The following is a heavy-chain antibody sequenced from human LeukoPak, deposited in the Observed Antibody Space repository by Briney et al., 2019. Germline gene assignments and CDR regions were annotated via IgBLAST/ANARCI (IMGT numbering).Heavy chain of an antibody. Sequence: GRSLRLSCAASGFTFDDYAMHWVRQAPGKGLEWVSGISWNSGSIGYADSVKGRFTISRDNAKNSLYLQMNSLRTEDTALYYCAKDIRRPTIPLNGMDVWGQGTTVTVSS. CDR3: AKDIRRPTIPLNGMDV. CDR1: GFTFDDYA. D-gene: IGHD5-12*01. V-gene: IGHV3-9*01. J-gene: IGHJ6*02. CDR2: ISWNSGSI.